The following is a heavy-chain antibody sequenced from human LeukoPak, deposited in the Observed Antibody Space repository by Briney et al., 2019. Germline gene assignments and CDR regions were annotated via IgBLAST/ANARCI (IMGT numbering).Heavy chain of an antibody. CDR2: ISGSGGST. Sequence: GGSLRLSCAASGFTFSSYAMSWVRQAPGKGLEWVSAISGSGGSTYYADSVKGRFTISRDNSKKMIYLQMNSLRAEDTAVYYCAFNWIGLLSGYFDHWGQGTLVPVSS. CDR1: GFTFSSYA. D-gene: IGHD1-26*01. V-gene: IGHV3-23*01. J-gene: IGHJ4*02. CDR3: AFNWIGLLSGYFDH.